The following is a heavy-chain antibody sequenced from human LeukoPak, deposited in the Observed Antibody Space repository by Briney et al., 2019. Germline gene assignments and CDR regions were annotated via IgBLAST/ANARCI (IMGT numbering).Heavy chain of an antibody. Sequence: SETLSLTCTVSGGSISSYYWSWIRQPPGKGLEWIGYIYTSGSTNYNPSLKGRVTISVDTSKNQFSLKLSSVTAADTAVYYCARFRPPAAYYYYYMDVWGKGTTVTVSS. V-gene: IGHV4-4*09. D-gene: IGHD6-6*01. J-gene: IGHJ6*03. CDR3: ARFRPPAAYYYYYMDV. CDR1: GGSISSYY. CDR2: IYTSGST.